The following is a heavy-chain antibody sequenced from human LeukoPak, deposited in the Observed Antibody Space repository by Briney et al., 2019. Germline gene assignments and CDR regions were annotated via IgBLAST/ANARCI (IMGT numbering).Heavy chain of an antibody. D-gene: IGHD6-19*01. CDR1: GFTFGIYA. V-gene: IGHV3-23*01. CDR2: VSGSGGGT. CDR3: AKTTTGYSSGRYPGWPVDF. Sequence: GGSLRLSCAASGFTFGIYAMSWVRQAPGKGLEWVSAVSGSGGGTYYADSVKGRVTISRDNSKDTVDLQMNSLSADDTAVYYRAKTTTGYSSGRYPGWPVDFWGQGTLVTVSS. J-gene: IGHJ4*02.